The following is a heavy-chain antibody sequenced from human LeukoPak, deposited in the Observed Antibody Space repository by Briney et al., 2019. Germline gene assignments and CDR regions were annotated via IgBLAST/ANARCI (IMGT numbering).Heavy chain of an antibody. CDR2: INPNSGGT. D-gene: IGHD3-9*01. CDR1: GYTFTGYY. J-gene: IGHJ5*02. Sequence: ASVKVSCKASGYTFTGYYMHWVRQAPGQGLEWMGRINPNSGGTNYAQKFQGRVTMTRDTSISTAYMELSRLRSEDTAVYYCARVYYDILTGYYTEYNWFDPWGQGTLVTVSS. V-gene: IGHV1-2*06. CDR3: ARVYYDILTGYYTEYNWFDP.